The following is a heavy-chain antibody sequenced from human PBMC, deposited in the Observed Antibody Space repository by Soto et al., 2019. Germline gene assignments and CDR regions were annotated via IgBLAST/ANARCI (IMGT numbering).Heavy chain of an antibody. D-gene: IGHD3-10*01. Sequence: SVKVSCKASGGTFSSYAISWVRQAPGQGLEWMGGIIPIFGTANYARKFQGRVTITADESTSTAYMELSSLRSEDTAVYYCARRPGTRETLGVRGVNLDYYYYYGMDVWGQGTTVTVSS. J-gene: IGHJ6*02. CDR1: GGTFSSYA. CDR3: ARRPGTRETLGVRGVNLDYYYYYGMDV. V-gene: IGHV1-69*13. CDR2: IIPIFGTA.